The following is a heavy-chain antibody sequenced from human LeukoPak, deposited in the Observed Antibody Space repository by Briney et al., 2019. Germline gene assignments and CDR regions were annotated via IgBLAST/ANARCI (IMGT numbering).Heavy chain of an antibody. CDR1: GFIFSSYI. CDR2: ISSDGGGT. D-gene: IGHD5-12*01. J-gene: IGHJ4*01. V-gene: IGHV3-64*01. CDR3: VRVAHGSGYALDY. Sequence: PGGSLRLSCEASGFIFSSYIIQWVRQAPGKGLEYVSAISSDGGGTYYAKSVKGRFIISRDNSRNTVYLQMGSLRAEDLAVYYCVRVAHGSGYALDYCGKETLVTVSS.